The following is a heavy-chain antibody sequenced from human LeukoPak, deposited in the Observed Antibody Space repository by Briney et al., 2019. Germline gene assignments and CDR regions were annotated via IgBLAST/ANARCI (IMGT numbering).Heavy chain of an antibody. CDR2: TSSSSYI. J-gene: IGHJ6*04. CDR3: ARVPVVPAAIFYYGVDV. D-gene: IGHD2-2*01. Sequence: GGSLRLSCAASGFTFSSYSMNWVRQAPGKGLEWVSSTSSSSYIYYADSVKGRFTISRDNAKNSLYLQMNSLRAEDTAVYYCARVPVVPAAIFYYGVDVWGKGTTVTVSS. V-gene: IGHV3-21*01. CDR1: GFTFSSYS.